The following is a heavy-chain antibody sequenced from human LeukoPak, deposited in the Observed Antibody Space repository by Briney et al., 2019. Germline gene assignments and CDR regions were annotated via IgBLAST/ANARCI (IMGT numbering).Heavy chain of an antibody. CDR2: ISWNSGSI. V-gene: IGHV3-9*01. Sequence: GGSLRLSCAASGFTFDDYAMHWVRQAPGKGLEWVSGISWNSGSIGYADSVKGRFTISRDNAKNSLYLQMNSLRAEDTALYYCAKTALGAGPSPFDYWDQGTLVTVSS. D-gene: IGHD6-19*01. CDR3: AKTALGAGPSPFDY. CDR1: GFTFDDYA. J-gene: IGHJ4*02.